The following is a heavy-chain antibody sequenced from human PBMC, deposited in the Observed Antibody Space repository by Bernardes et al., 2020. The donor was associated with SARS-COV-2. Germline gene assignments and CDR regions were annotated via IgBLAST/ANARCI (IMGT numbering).Heavy chain of an antibody. J-gene: IGHJ4*02. Sequence: GGSLRLSCAASGFTFSDYSMNWVRQAPGKGLEWVSSITSSSYIFYADSVKGRFTVSRDNSKASLFLQMNSLRAEDTAVYYCARDFTYSSSSLGWVYWGLGTLVTVSS. CDR2: ITSSSYI. CDR3: ARDFTYSSSSLGWVY. V-gene: IGHV3-21*01. CDR1: GFTFSDYS. D-gene: IGHD6-6*01.